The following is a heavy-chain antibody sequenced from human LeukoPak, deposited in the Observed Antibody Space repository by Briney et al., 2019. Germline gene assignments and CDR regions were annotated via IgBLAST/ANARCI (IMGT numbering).Heavy chain of an antibody. J-gene: IGHJ5*02. CDR3: ARELGYDCWSGYQREVDNWLDP. V-gene: IGHV1-69*05. Sequence: SVKVSCKASGGTFSSYAISWVRQAPGQGLEWMGRIIPIFGTANYAQKFQGRVTITTDESTTTAYMELSSLTAEDTAVYYCARELGYDCWSGYQREVDNWLDPWGQGTLVTVSS. CDR1: GGTFSSYA. CDR2: IIPIFGTA. D-gene: IGHD3-3*01.